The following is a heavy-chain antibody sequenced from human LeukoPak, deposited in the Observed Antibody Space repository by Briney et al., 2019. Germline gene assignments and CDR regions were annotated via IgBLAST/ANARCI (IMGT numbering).Heavy chain of an antibody. CDR1: GASVSSASY. V-gene: IGHV4-61*01. J-gene: IGHJ4*02. D-gene: IGHD4-23*01. Sequence: PSETLSLTCTVSGASVSSASYWTWIRQPPGKGVEWIAHIYNGVNTNYNPSLKSRVTISVDTSKNQFSLKLSSVTAADTAVYYCARIEDYGGNSVNYWGQGTLVTVSS. CDR3: ARIEDYGGNSVNY. CDR2: IYNGVNT.